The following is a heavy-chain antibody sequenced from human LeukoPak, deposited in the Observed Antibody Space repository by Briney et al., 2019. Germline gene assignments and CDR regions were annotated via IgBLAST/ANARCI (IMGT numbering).Heavy chain of an antibody. J-gene: IGHJ4*02. Sequence: GESLKISCQASGYKFISHWIGWVRQMLGKGLEWMGIIYPDDSDTRYSPSFQGQVTISADKSINTAYLQWSSLKASDTAIYYCARLPSAVAGNYFDYWGQGTLVTVSS. D-gene: IGHD6-19*01. CDR3: ARLPSAVAGNYFDY. CDR1: GYKFISHW. CDR2: IYPDDSDT. V-gene: IGHV5-51*01.